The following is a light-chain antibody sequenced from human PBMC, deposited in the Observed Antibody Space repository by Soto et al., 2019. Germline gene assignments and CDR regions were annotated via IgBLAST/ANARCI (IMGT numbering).Light chain of an antibody. CDR3: QQYNTIRYT. CDR2: KAS. V-gene: IGKV1-5*03. CDR1: QSISSW. Sequence: DIQMTQSPSTLSASVGDRVTITCRASQSISSWLAWYQQKPGKAPKLLIYKASSLESGDPSRFSGSGSGTEFTLTISSLQPDDFATYYCQQYNTIRYTFGQGTKLEIK. J-gene: IGKJ2*01.